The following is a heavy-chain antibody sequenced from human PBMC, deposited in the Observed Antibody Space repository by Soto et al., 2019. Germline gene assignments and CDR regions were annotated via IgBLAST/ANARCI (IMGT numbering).Heavy chain of an antibody. J-gene: IGHJ4*02. CDR2: ISGSGGST. CDR1: GFTFSSYA. CDR3: AKEPPQFWNILTGYFDY. D-gene: IGHD3-9*01. Sequence: GGSLRLSCAASGFTFSSYAMSWVRQAPGKGLEWVSAISGSGGSTYYVDSVKGRFTISRDNSKNTLYLQMNSLRAEDTAVYYCAKEPPQFWNILTGYFDYWGQGTLVTVSS. V-gene: IGHV3-23*01.